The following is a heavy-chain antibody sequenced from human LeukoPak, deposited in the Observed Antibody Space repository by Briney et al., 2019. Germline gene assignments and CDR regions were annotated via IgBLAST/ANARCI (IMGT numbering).Heavy chain of an antibody. CDR1: GGSISSYY. Sequence: KSSETLSLSCTVSGGSISSYYWSWIRQSPGKGLEWIGYIYTSGHFYTSGSTSHNPSLKSRVTISVDTSKNQFSLKLTSVTATDTAVYYCARHGSSWYYFDYWGQGTPVTVSS. CDR3: ARHGSSWYYFDY. CDR2: IYTSGHFYTSGST. V-gene: IGHV4-4*09. D-gene: IGHD6-13*01. J-gene: IGHJ4*02.